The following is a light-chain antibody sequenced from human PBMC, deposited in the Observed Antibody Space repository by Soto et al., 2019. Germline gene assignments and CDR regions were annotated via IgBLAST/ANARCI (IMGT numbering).Light chain of an antibody. CDR2: GAS. V-gene: IGKV3-15*01. J-gene: IGKJ1*01. Sequence: EIVMTQSPGTLSVSPGERASLSCRASQIVSNNLAWYQQKPGQAPRLLIYGASTRATGIPARFSGSGSGTEFTLPISSLQSEDFAVYYCQQYNNWPRTFGQGTKVDIK. CDR1: QIVSNN. CDR3: QQYNNWPRT.